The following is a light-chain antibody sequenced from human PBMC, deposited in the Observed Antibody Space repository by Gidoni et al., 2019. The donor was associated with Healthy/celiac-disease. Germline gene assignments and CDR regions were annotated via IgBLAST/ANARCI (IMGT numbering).Light chain of an antibody. Sequence: EIELLQPPGTLSWSPGERATISGRASQSVSSSYLAWYQQKPGQAPRLLIYVASSSATCVPDMLGGISSGRGFTLTISRVEPVDFGVFDCHHYSSSQWTFGQGTKVEIK. CDR3: HHYSSSQWT. CDR1: QSVSSSY. J-gene: IGKJ1*01. CDR2: VAS. V-gene: IGKV3-20*01.